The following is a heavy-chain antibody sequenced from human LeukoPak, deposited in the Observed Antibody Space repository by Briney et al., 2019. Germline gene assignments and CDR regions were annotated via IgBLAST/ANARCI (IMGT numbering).Heavy chain of an antibody. J-gene: IGHJ4*02. CDR2: ISGSSGTT. Sequence: GGSPRLSCAASGFTFASYGMSWVRQAPGKGLEWVSGISGSSGTTYYADSVKGRFTISRDNSKNTVYLQMNSLRAEDTAVYYCAKTPTSSWYYLLGYWGQGTLVTVSS. D-gene: IGHD6-13*01. CDR3: AKTPTSSWYYLLGY. CDR1: GFTFASYG. V-gene: IGHV3-23*01.